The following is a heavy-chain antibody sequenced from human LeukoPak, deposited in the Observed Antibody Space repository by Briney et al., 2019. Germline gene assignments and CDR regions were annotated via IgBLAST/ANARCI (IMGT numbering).Heavy chain of an antibody. V-gene: IGHV3-7*03. CDR3: ARWAGGHYDY. CDR2: IKQDGSDK. J-gene: IGHJ4*02. CDR1: GFTFSTYW. D-gene: IGHD1-26*01. Sequence: PGGSLRVSCAVSGFTFSTYWMSWVRQAPGKGLEWVANIKQDGSDKYYVESVKGRFTISRDNAKNSLYLRMNSLRAEDTAVYYCARWAGGHYDYWGQGPPVTVSS.